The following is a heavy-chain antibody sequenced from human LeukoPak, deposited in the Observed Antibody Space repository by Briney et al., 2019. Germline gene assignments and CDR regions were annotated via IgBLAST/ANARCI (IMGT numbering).Heavy chain of an antibody. CDR3: ARGTVRIRNYYGSGSSVEY. V-gene: IGHV4-39*07. CDR1: GVSISSGSNY. CDR2: IYSSGST. J-gene: IGHJ4*02. Sequence: SETLSLTCSVSGVSISSGSNYWGWIRQPPGKTLEWIGSIYSSGSTNYNPSLKSRVTISVDTSKNQFSLKLSSVTAADTAVYYCARGTVRIRNYYGSGSSVEYWGQGTLVTVSS. D-gene: IGHD3-10*01.